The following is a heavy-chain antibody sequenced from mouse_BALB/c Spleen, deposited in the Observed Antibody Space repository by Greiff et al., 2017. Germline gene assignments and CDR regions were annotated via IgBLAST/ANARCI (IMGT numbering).Heavy chain of an antibody. D-gene: IGHD2-3*01. CDR3: ARRGALSYYAMDY. Sequence: QVQLKESGAELAKPGASVKMSCKASGYTFTSYWMHWVKQRPGQGLEWIGYINPSTGYTEYNQKFKDKATLTADKSSSTAYMQLSSLTSEDSAVYYCARRGALSYYAMDYWGQGTSVTVSS. J-gene: IGHJ4*01. V-gene: IGHV1-7*01. CDR1: GYTFTSYW. CDR2: INPSTGYT.